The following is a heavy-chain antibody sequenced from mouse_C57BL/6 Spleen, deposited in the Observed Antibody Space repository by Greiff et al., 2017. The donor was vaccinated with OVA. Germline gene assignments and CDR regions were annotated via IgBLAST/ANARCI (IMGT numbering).Heavy chain of an antibody. CDR2: ISDGGSYT. J-gene: IGHJ4*01. CDR3: ARGWLPAMDY. V-gene: IGHV5-4*01. D-gene: IGHD2-3*01. CDR1: GFTFSSYA. Sequence: EVQVVESGGGLVKPGGSLKLSCAASGFTFSSYAMSWVRQTPEKRLEWVATISDGGSYTYYPDNVKGRFTISRDNAKNNLYLQMSHLKSEDTAMYYCARGWLPAMDYWGQGTSVTVSS.